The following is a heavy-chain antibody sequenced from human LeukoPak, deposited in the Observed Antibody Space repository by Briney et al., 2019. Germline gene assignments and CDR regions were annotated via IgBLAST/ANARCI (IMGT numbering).Heavy chain of an antibody. Sequence: GGSLRLSCAASGLTFSYAWISWVRLAPGTGLEWVGSIKSKNEGGTIDYAAPVKGRFTISRDDSKNTLYLQINSLTIENTAVYYWATADWTNWGQGTLVTVSS. V-gene: IGHV3-15*01. CDR1: GLTFSYAW. D-gene: IGHD2-21*01. CDR3: ATADWTN. CDR2: IKSKNEGGTI. J-gene: IGHJ4*02.